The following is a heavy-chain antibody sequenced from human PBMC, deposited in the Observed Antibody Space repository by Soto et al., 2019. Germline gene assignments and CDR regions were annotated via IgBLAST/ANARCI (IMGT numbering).Heavy chain of an antibody. CDR2: IYYSGTS. Sequence: PSETLSLTCTVSGGSISTSAYYWGWIRQPPGKGLEWIGTIYYSGTSYHNPSLKSRVTISVDRSKNQFSLKLSSVTAADTAVYYCARVPGPWGQGTLVTVSS. V-gene: IGHV4-39*07. J-gene: IGHJ5*02. D-gene: IGHD7-27*01. CDR1: GGSISTSAYY. CDR3: ARVPGP.